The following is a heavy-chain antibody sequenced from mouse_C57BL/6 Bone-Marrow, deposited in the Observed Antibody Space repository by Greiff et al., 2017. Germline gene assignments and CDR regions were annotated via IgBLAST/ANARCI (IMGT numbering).Heavy chain of an antibody. CDR1: GFNIKDDY. J-gene: IGHJ2*01. V-gene: IGHV14-4*01. CDR3: TLGNFDY. Sequence: VQLQQSGAELVRPGASVKLSCTASGFNIKDDYMHWVKQRPEQGLEWIGWIDPENGDTEYASKFQGKATITADTSSNTAYLQLSSLTSKDTAVYYCTLGNFDYWGQGTTLTVSS. CDR2: IDPENGDT.